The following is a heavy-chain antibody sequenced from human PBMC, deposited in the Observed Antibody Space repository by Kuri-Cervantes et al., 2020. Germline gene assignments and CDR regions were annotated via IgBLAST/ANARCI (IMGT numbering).Heavy chain of an antibody. V-gene: IGHV1-18*01. D-gene: IGHD3-16*01. Sequence: ASVKVSCKASGGTFSSYAISWVRQAPGQGLEWMGWISAYNGDTNYAQKLQGRVTMTRDTSTNTAYMELRRLRSDDTAVYYCAGSMTTAPDLGYWGQGTLVTVSS. J-gene: IGHJ4*02. CDR1: GGTFSSYA. CDR3: AGSMTTAPDLGY. CDR2: ISAYNGDT.